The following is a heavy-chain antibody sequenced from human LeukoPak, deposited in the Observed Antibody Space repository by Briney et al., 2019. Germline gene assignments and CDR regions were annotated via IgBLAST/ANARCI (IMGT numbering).Heavy chain of an antibody. CDR2: IYHSGST. D-gene: IGHD6-19*01. V-gene: IGHV4-38-2*02. CDR1: GYSISSGYY. J-gene: IGHJ4*02. Sequence: SETLSLTCTVSGYSISSGYYWGWIRQPPGKGLEWIGSIYHSGSTYYNPSLKSRVTISVDTSKNQFSLKLSSVTAADTAVYYCARDPYSSGWQGYWGQGTLVTVSS. CDR3: ARDPYSSGWQGY.